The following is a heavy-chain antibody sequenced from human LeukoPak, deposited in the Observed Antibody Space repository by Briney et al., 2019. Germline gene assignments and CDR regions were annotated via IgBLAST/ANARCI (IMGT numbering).Heavy chain of an antibody. Sequence: SSETLSLTCAVYGGSFSGYYWSWIRQPPGKGLEWIGEINHSGSTNYNPSLKSRVTISVDTSKNQFSLKLSSVTAADTAVYYCARAPPPKFCSRPGCSFRVRNGSPPGGQEPLAPVP. V-gene: IGHV4-34*01. CDR2: INHSGST. CDR1: GGSFSGYY. J-gene: IGHJ4*02. CDR3: ARAPPPKFCSRPGCSFRVRNGSPP. D-gene: IGHD2-2*01.